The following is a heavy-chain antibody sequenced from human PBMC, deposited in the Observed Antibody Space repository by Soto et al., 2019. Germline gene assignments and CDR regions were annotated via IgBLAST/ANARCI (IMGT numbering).Heavy chain of an antibody. CDR1: GFTFSSYG. J-gene: IGHJ6*02. Sequence: SLRLSCAASGFTFSSYGMHWVRQAPGKGLEWVAVISYDGSNKYYADSVKGRFTISRDNSKNTLYLQMNSLRAEDTAVYYCAKASYSSSWYFGLRKYYGMDVWGQGTTVTGS. V-gene: IGHV3-30*18. CDR2: ISYDGSNK. D-gene: IGHD6-13*01. CDR3: AKASYSSSWYFGLRKYYGMDV.